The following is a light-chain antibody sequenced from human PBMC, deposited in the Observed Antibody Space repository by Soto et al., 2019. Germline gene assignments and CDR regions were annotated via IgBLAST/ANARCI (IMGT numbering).Light chain of an antibody. CDR1: QSVSSSY. CDR2: NAS. CDR3: QQYGSSRT. J-gene: IGKJ1*01. Sequence: ELVLTQSPGPLSLSPGERATLSCRASQSVSSSYLAWYQQKPGQAPRLLIYNASRRATGIPDRFSGSGSGTDFTLTISRLEPEDFAVYYCQQYGSSRTFGQGTRVEIK. V-gene: IGKV3-20*01.